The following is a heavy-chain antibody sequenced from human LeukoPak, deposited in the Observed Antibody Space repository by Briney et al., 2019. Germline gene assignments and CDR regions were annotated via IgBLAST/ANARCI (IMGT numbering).Heavy chain of an antibody. CDR3: ARARSPSSGYLLRDHNWFDP. D-gene: IGHD3-22*01. Sequence: PGASVKVSCKASGGTFNSYAISWVRQAPGQGLEWMGGIIPIFGTANYAQKVQGRVTITTDESTTTAYMELSSLRSEDTAVYYCARARSPSSGYLLRDHNWFDPWGQGTLVTVSS. J-gene: IGHJ5*02. CDR2: IIPIFGTA. CDR1: GGTFNSYA. V-gene: IGHV1-69*05.